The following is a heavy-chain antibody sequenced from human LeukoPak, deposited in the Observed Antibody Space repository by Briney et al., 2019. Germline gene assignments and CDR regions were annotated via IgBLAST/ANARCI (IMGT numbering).Heavy chain of an antibody. V-gene: IGHV3-30*18. CDR2: ISYDGSNK. J-gene: IGHJ3*02. Sequence: GGSLRLSCAASGFTFSSYSMNWVRQAPGKGLEWVAVISYDGSNKYYADSVKGRFTISRDNSKNTLYLQMNSLRAEDTAVYYCAKKWELLVDAAFDIWGQGTMVTVSS. D-gene: IGHD1-26*01. CDR1: GFTFSSYS. CDR3: AKKWELLVDAAFDI.